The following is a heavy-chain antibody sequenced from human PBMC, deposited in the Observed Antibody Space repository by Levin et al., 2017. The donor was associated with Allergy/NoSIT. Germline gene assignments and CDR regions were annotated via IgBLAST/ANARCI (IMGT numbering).Heavy chain of an antibody. CDR1: GGSISSGDYY. J-gene: IGHJ3*02. V-gene: IGHV4-30-4*01. CDR3: ARGYGSVSPDAFDI. Sequence: SETLSLTCTVSGGSISSGDYYWSWIRQPPGKGLEWIGYISYSGNTYYNPSLKSRVTISVDTSKNQFSLKLSSVTAPDTAVFYCARGYGSVSPDAFDIWGQGTMVIVSS. D-gene: IGHD3-10*01. CDR2: ISYSGNT.